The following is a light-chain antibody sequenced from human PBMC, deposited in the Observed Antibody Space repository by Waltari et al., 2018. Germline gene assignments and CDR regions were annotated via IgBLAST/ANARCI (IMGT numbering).Light chain of an antibody. V-gene: IGLV2-23*02. J-gene: IGLJ2*01. CDR2: EVA. CDR1: SSDVRNYNL. Sequence: QSALTQPASVSGSPGQSITISCTGTSSDVRNYNLVSWYQQHPGKAPKLMIYEVAKRPSGVSNRFSGSKSGNTASLTISGLQAEDEADYFCCSYASSSTLLFGGGTKVTVL. CDR3: CSYASSSTLL.